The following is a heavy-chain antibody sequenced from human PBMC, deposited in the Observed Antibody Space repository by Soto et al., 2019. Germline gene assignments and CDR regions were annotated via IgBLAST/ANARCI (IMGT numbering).Heavy chain of an antibody. CDR3: TRANRYSEY. J-gene: IGHJ4*02. Sequence: SETLSLTCTVSGGSISSYYWSWIRQPPGKGLEWIGYIYYSGSTNYNPSLKSRVTISVDTSKNQFSLKLSSVTAADSAVSYCTRANRYSEYWGQGTLVPV. D-gene: IGHD1-20*01. CDR2: IYYSGST. CDR1: GGSISSYY. V-gene: IGHV4-59*01.